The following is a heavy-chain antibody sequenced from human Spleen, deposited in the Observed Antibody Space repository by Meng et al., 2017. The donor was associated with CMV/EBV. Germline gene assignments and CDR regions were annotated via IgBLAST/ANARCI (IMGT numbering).Heavy chain of an antibody. Sequence: SGVSLRSGAYYSSWVRQSAEKGLVWMGQLYLRGNTYYSASHSSRLTISIDASKTRFSLRLDSVPAADSAVYYCARVPQASGTSCCFDYWGQGALVTVSS. CDR1: GVSLRSGAYY. J-gene: IGHJ4*02. D-gene: IGHD6-13*01. CDR2: LYLRGNT. V-gene: IGHV4-31*02. CDR3: ARVPQASGTSCCFDY.